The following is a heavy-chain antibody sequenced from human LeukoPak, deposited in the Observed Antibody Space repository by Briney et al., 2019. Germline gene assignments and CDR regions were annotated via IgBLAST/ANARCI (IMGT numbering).Heavy chain of an antibody. CDR2: IIPIFGTA. Sequence: SVKVPCKASGGTFSSYAISWVRQAPGQGLEWMGRIIPIFGTANYAQKFQGRVTITADESTSTAYMELSSLRSEDTAVYYCAREFYDSSGYPGYWGQGTLVTVSS. J-gene: IGHJ4*02. CDR1: GGTFSSYA. CDR3: AREFYDSSGYPGY. D-gene: IGHD3-22*01. V-gene: IGHV1-69*13.